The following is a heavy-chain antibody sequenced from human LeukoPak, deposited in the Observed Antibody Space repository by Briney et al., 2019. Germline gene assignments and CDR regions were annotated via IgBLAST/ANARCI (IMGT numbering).Heavy chain of an antibody. J-gene: IGHJ4*02. Sequence: GESLKISCKGSGNSFTSYWIGWVRQMPGKGLEWMGIIYPGDSDTRYSPSFQGQVTISADKSISTAYLQWSSLKASDTAMYYCARPSYDILTGYYHFDYWGQGTLVTVSS. CDR3: ARPSYDILTGYYHFDY. D-gene: IGHD3-9*01. V-gene: IGHV5-51*01. CDR2: IYPGDSDT. CDR1: GNSFTSYW.